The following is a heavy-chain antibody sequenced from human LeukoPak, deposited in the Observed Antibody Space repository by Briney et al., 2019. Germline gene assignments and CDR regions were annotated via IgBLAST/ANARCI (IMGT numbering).Heavy chain of an antibody. CDR3: ASLGYCSSTSCYGGYYYYGMDV. V-gene: IGHV1-69*04. Sequence: SVKVSCKASGGTFSSYAISWVRQAPGQGLEWMGRIIPILSIANYAQKFQGRVTITADKSTSTAYMELSSLRSEDTAVYYCASLGYCSSTSCYGGYYYYGMDVWGQGTTVTVSS. D-gene: IGHD2-2*01. CDR1: GGTFSSYA. CDR2: IIPILSIA. J-gene: IGHJ6*02.